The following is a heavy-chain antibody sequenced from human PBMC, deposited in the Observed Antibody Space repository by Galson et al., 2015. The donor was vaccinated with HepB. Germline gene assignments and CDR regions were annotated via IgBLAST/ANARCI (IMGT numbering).Heavy chain of an antibody. D-gene: IGHD6-19*01. CDR3: AKDPYLYSALAGTMAGFDY. CDR1: GFTFSNYG. J-gene: IGHJ4*02. Sequence: SLRLSCAASGFTFSNYGMHWVRQAPGKGLEWVAVISYDGSNKYYADSVKGRLTISRDNSKNTLYLQMNSRRAEDTALYYCAKDPYLYSALAGTMAGFDYWGQGTLVTVSS. CDR2: ISYDGSNK. V-gene: IGHV3-30*18.